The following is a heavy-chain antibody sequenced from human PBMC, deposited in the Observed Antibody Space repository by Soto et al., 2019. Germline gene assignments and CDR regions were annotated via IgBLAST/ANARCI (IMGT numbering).Heavy chain of an antibody. Sequence: QVQLVQSGAEVKKPGASVKVSCKSSGYPFTHYGITWVRQAPGQGLEWMGWISPFNGNTNYGQRLQGRVTLTTDTSTSTVYMELRSLRSDDTAVYFCARDQSFDRSYYYGIDFWGQGTTVTVSS. CDR3: ARDQSFDRSYYYGIDF. CDR1: GYPFTHYG. J-gene: IGHJ6*02. D-gene: IGHD3-22*01. CDR2: ISPFNGNT. V-gene: IGHV1-18*01.